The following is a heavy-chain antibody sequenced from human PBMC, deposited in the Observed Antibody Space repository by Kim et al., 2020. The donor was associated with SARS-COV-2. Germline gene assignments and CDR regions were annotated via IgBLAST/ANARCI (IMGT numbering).Heavy chain of an antibody. Sequence: ASVKVSCKASGYTFTRHDITWVRQATGQGLEWMGWMNPKSGYTGFAQKFQGRVTMTRDTSISTAYMELSSLRSEDTAVYYCARGLWTGITLYSYYMDVWGKGTTVTVSS. CDR3: ARGLWTGITLYSYYMDV. CDR2: MNPKSGYT. V-gene: IGHV1-8*01. CDR1: GYTFTRHD. D-gene: IGHD1-7*01. J-gene: IGHJ6*03.